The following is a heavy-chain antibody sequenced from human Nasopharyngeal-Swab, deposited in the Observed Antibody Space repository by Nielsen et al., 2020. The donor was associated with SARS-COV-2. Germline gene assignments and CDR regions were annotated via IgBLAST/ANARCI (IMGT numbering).Heavy chain of an antibody. CDR2: INAANSNT. Sequence: VKVSCKASGYTFTSYAVHWVRQAPGQRLEWMGWINAANSNTKYSPKYQGRVTITRAPSATIVYMELSSLRSEDTAVYYCARALRWSSGFDYWGQGTLVTVSS. J-gene: IGHJ4*02. D-gene: IGHD4-23*01. CDR3: ARALRWSSGFDY. CDR1: GYTFTSYA. V-gene: IGHV1-3*01.